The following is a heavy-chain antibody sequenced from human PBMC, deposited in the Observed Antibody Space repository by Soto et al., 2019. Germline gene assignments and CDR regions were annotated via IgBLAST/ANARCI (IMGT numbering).Heavy chain of an antibody. CDR2: ISYDGSNK. Sequence: GGSLRLSCAASGFTFSSYGMHWVRQAPGKGLEWVAVISYDGSNKYYADSVKGRFTISRDNSKNTLYLQMNSLRAEDTAVYYCAKWGLRGVMRKLIPWGQGTQVTVSS. V-gene: IGHV3-30*18. CDR1: GFTFSSYG. D-gene: IGHD3-10*01. J-gene: IGHJ5*02. CDR3: AKWGLRGVMRKLIP.